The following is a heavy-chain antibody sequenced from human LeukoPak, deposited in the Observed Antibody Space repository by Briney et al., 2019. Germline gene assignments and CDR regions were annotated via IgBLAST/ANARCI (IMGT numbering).Heavy chain of an antibody. CDR3: AIVGGYCSGTSCYTNWFDP. Sequence: GESLRLSCAASGFTFSSYSMNWVRQAPGKGLEWVSSISSSSSYIYYADSVKGRFTISRDNAKNSLYLQMNSLRAEDTAVYYCAIVGGYCSGTSCYTNWFDPWGQGTLVTVSS. V-gene: IGHV3-21*01. CDR2: ISSSSSYI. J-gene: IGHJ5*02. D-gene: IGHD2-2*01. CDR1: GFTFSSYS.